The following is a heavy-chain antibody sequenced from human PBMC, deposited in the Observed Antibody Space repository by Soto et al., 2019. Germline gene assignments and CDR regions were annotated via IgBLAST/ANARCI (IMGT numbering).Heavy chain of an antibody. V-gene: IGHV1-2*02. Sequence: ASVKVSCKASGYTFTGQYTHWVRQAPGQGLEWMGWINPNSGDTNYAQKFQGRVTMTRDTSIGTAYMELSSLRSNDTAIYYCARESSGITLYGMDVWGQGTTVTVSS. J-gene: IGHJ6*02. CDR2: INPNSGDT. CDR3: ARESSGITLYGMDV. CDR1: GYTFTGQY. D-gene: IGHD1-7*01.